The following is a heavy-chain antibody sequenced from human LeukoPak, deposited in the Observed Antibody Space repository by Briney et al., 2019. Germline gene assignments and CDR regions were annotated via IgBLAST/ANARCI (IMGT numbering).Heavy chain of an antibody. CDR1: AGSISSYY. Sequence: MASQTLSLTCTVSAGSISSYYWSWIRQPPGKGLEWIGYIYYSGSTNYNPSLKSRVTISVDTSKNQFSLKLSSVTAADAAVYYCARGTGKLDYWGQGTLVTVSS. CDR3: ARGTGKLDY. D-gene: IGHD2-8*02. V-gene: IGHV4-59*01. CDR2: IYYSGST. J-gene: IGHJ4*02.